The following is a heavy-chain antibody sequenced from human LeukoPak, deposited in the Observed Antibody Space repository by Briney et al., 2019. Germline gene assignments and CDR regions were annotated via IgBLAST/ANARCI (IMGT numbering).Heavy chain of an antibody. CDR3: ARAYSYGFNY. CDR2: IGGSGDT. Sequence: GGSLRLSCAASGFTFTNFAVGWVRQAPGSALEWVSRIGGSGDTYYADSVKGRFTISRDISKNTLYLQLSSLRPEDTAVYYCARAYSYGFNYWGQGTLVTVSS. CDR1: GFTFTNFA. J-gene: IGHJ4*02. D-gene: IGHD5-18*01. V-gene: IGHV3-23*01.